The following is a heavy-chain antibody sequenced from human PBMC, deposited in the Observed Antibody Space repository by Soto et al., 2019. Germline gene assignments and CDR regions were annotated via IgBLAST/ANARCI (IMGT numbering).Heavy chain of an antibody. V-gene: IGHV4-38-2*02. J-gene: IGHJ5*02. Sequence: SETLSLTCAVSGYSISSGYYWGWIRQPPGKGLEWIGSIYHSGSTYYNPSLKSRVTISVDTSKDQFSLKLSSVTAADTAVYYCARDSLRYCSSTSCSRGWFDPWGQGTLVTVSS. D-gene: IGHD2-2*01. CDR2: IYHSGST. CDR3: ARDSLRYCSSTSCSRGWFDP. CDR1: GYSISSGYY.